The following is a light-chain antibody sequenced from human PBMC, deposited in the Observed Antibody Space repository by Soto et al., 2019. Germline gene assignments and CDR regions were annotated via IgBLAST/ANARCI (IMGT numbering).Light chain of an antibody. V-gene: IGKV4-1*01. CDR1: QNILYKSKNKNY. Sequence: PDFLIMYMGERATINCKSSQNILYKSKNKNYLAWYQQKPGQAPKLLIYDASTRECGVPARFSGSGSGTDFTLTISSLQPDDFAVYYCQQYNSYLLTFGAGTKVDIK. CDR2: DAS. J-gene: IGKJ4*01. CDR3: QQYNSYLLT.